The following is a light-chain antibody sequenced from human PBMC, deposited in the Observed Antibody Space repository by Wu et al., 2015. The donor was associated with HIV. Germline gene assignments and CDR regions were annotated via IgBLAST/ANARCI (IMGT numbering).Light chain of an antibody. CDR2: DAS. V-gene: IGKV3-15*01. J-gene: IGKJ1*01. Sequence: EIVMTQSPVTLSVSPGERATLSCRASQSVSSNLAWYQQKPGQAPRLLIYDASTRATGIPARFSGSGSGTEFTLTISSMQSADFAVFYXQQYNNWPRTFGQGTKVEIK. CDR1: QSVSSN. CDR3: QQYNNWPRT.